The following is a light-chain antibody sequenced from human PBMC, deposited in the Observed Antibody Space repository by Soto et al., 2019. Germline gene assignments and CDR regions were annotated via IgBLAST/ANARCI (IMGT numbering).Light chain of an antibody. Sequence: EIVLTQSPGTLSLSPGERVTLSCRASQSVSGSYLAWYQQKPGQAPRLLIYGASTRATGIPARFSGSGSGTDFTLTISRLEPEDFAVYYCQQYGSSGTFGQGTKVDI. CDR2: GAS. CDR3: QQYGSSGT. J-gene: IGKJ1*01. V-gene: IGKV3-20*01. CDR1: QSVSGSY.